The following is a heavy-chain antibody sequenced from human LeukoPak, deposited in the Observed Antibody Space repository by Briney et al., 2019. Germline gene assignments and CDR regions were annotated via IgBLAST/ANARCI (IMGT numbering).Heavy chain of an antibody. V-gene: IGHV1-18*01. CDR2: ISAYNGNT. CDR3: ARVRLYCDFWSGYPIYYYYMDV. Sequence: AASVKVSCKASGYTFTSYGISWVRQAPGQGLEWMGWISAYNGNTNYAQKLQGRVTMTTDTSTSTAYMELRSLRSDDTAVYYCARVRLYCDFWSGYPIYYYYMDVWGKGTTVTVSS. CDR1: GYTFTSYG. D-gene: IGHD3-3*01. J-gene: IGHJ6*03.